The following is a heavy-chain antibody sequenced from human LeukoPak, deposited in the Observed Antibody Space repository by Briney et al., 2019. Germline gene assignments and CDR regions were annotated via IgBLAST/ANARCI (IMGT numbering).Heavy chain of an antibody. V-gene: IGHV4-31*03. D-gene: IGHD3-3*01. Sequence: PSETLSLTCTVSGGSISSGGYFWRWIRQHPGKGLEWIGYIYYSGSTYYNPSLKSRVTISVDTSKNQFSLKLSSVTAADTAVYYCARDSSYDFWSGYSYYYYGMDVWGQGTTVTVSS. CDR2: IYYSGST. CDR3: ARDSSYDFWSGYSYYYYGMDV. J-gene: IGHJ6*02. CDR1: GGSISSGGYF.